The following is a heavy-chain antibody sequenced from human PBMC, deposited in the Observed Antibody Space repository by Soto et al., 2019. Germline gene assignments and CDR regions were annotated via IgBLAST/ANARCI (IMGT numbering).Heavy chain of an antibody. D-gene: IGHD6-19*01. CDR2: ISAYSGNT. CDR3: ARGAEQSSYYYYYYGMDV. J-gene: IGHJ6*02. V-gene: IGHV1-18*01. CDR1: GYTFTSYG. Sequence: ASVKVSCKASGYTFTSYGISWVRQAPGQGLEWMGWISAYSGNTNYAQKLQGRVTMTTDTSTSTAYMELRSLRSDDTAVYYCARGAEQSSYYYYYYGMDVWGQGTTVTVSS.